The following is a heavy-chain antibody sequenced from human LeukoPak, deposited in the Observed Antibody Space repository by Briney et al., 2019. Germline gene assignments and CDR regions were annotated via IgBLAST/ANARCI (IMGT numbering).Heavy chain of an antibody. CDR3: AREGSSWSNWFVP. D-gene: IGHD6-13*01. CDR2: ISSSSSYI. V-gene: IGHV3-21*01. J-gene: IGHJ5*02. CDR1: GFTFDDCG. Sequence: GGSLRLSCAASGFTFDDCGMSWVRQAPGKGLEWVSSISSSSSYIHYAESVKGRFTISRDKAKNSLYLQMNSLRAEDTAVYYCAREGSSWSNWFVPWGQGTLVTVSS.